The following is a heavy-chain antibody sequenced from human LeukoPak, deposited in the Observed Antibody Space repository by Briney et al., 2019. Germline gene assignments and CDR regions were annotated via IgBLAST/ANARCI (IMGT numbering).Heavy chain of an antibody. Sequence: ASVKVSCKASGYTFTGYYMHWVRQAPGQGLEWMGWINPNSGGTNYAQKFQGRVTMTRDTSTSTVYMELSSLRSEDTAVYYCARAVVRGVSNPFDYWGQGTLVTVSS. J-gene: IGHJ4*02. CDR2: INPNSGGT. CDR3: ARAVVRGVSNPFDY. CDR1: GYTFTGYY. V-gene: IGHV1-2*02. D-gene: IGHD3-10*01.